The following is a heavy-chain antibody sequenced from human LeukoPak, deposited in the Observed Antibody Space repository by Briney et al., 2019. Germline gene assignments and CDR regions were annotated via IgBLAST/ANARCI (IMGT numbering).Heavy chain of an antibody. CDR2: IKHSGST. CDR3: ARGRMITFGGVIVIGDFDY. Sequence: SETLSLTCAVYGGSFSGYYWSWIRQPPGKGLEWIGEIKHSGSTNYNPSLKSRVTISVDTSKNQFSLKLSSVTAADTAVYYCARGRMITFGGVIVIGDFDYWGQGTLVTVSS. J-gene: IGHJ4*02. CDR1: GGSFSGYY. D-gene: IGHD3-16*02. V-gene: IGHV4-34*01.